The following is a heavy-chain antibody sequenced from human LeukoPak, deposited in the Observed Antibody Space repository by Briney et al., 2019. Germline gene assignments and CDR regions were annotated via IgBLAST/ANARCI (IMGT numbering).Heavy chain of an antibody. Sequence: GGSLRLSCAASGFTFSSYGMHWVRQAPGKGLEWVAVIWYDGSNKYYADSVKGRFTISRDNSKNTLYLQMNSLRAEDTAVYYCARDFSISGDYVGYWGQGTLVTVSS. CDR3: ARDFSISGDYVGY. V-gene: IGHV3-33*01. D-gene: IGHD1-14*01. J-gene: IGHJ4*02. CDR2: IWYDGSNK. CDR1: GFTFSSYG.